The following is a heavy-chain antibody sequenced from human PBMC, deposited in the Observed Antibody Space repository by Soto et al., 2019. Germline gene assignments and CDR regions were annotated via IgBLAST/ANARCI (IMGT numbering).Heavy chain of an antibody. Sequence: QITLRESGPALVKPTQTLMLTCSFSGFSLSASGVGVGWTRQPPGKAPEWLALIYWDDDKRYSPSLQNRLTIPKATSKNQVVLTKANMHPVDTATYYCVHSRGGHGSPFDYWGQGTLVTVSS. CDR2: IYWDDDK. J-gene: IGHJ4*02. V-gene: IGHV2-5*02. CDR3: VHSRGGHGSPFDY. D-gene: IGHD3-10*01. CDR1: GFSLSASGVG.